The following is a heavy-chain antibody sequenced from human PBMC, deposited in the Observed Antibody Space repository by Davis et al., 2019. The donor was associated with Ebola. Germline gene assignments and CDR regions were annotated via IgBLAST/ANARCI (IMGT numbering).Heavy chain of an antibody. Sequence: PGGSLRLSCAASGFTFSNYAMSWVRQAPGKGLEWVAAIIANGANTYYADSVKGRFTLSRDNSKSTVYLQMNSLRAEDTAVYYCAKFGGGAGRREYWGQGTLVTVTS. CDR3: AKFGGGAGRREY. CDR1: GFTFSNYA. J-gene: IGHJ4*02. CDR2: IIANGANT. D-gene: IGHD6-6*01. V-gene: IGHV3-23*01.